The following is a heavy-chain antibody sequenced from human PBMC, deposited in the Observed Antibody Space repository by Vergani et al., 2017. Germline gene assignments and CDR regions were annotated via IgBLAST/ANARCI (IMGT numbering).Heavy chain of an antibody. Sequence: QVQLVQSGAEVKKPGASVKVSCKASGYTFTGYYMHWVRQAPGQGLEWMGWINPNSGGINYAQKFQGRVTMTRETSISTAYMELSRLRYDDTAVYYCARGGWGGYQLLFDYWGQGTLVTVSS. CDR1: GYTFTGYY. CDR2: INPNSGGI. D-gene: IGHD2-2*01. V-gene: IGHV1-2*02. J-gene: IGHJ4*02. CDR3: ARGGWGGYQLLFDY.